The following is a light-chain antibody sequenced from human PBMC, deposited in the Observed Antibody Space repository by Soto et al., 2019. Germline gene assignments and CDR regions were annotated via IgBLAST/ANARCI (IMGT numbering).Light chain of an antibody. CDR3: RSYTSSRTVL. J-gene: IGLJ2*01. V-gene: IGLV2-14*01. CDR1: SSDVGGYNY. CDR2: EVT. Sequence: QSALTQPASVSGSLGQSITISCTGTSSDVGGYNYVSWYQQHPGNDPKVVIFEVTKRPSGVSIRFSGSKSGNTASLTVSGLQAEAEGDYYCRSYTSSRTVLFGGGTQLTVL.